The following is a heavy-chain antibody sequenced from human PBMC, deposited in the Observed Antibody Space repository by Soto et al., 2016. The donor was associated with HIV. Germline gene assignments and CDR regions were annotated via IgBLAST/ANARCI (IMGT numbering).Heavy chain of an antibody. J-gene: IGHJ4*02. CDR3: AGGREDTAILDY. CDR1: GYTFNTYG. D-gene: IGHD5-18*01. CDR2: MSVYNGNT. V-gene: IGHV1-18*01. Sequence: QVQLVQSGAEVKKPGASVKVSCKASGYTFNTYGINWVRQAPGQGLEWMGWMSVYNGNTDYARKLQGRVTMTSDRSTNTAYLELTSLISDDTAVYYCAGGREDTAILDYWGQGTLITVSS.